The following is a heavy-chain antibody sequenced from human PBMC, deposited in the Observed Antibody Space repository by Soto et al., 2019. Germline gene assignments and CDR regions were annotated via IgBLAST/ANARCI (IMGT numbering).Heavy chain of an antibody. D-gene: IGHD3-10*01. CDR2: IYEGEAT. CDR1: GASISRTGFH. CDR3: ARRGSGHTFDY. Sequence: QLQLQESGPGLVKPSETLSLTCAVSGASISRTGFHWGWIRQPPGQGLEWIGSIYEGEATFYNSSLKSRVTISADTSKNHFSLKLSSVTAADTAVYYCARRGSGHTFDYWGQGTLVTVSS. V-gene: IGHV4-39*01. J-gene: IGHJ4*02.